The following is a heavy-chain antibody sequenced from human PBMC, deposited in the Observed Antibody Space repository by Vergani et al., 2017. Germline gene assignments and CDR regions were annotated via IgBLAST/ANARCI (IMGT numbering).Heavy chain of an antibody. J-gene: IGHJ4*02. V-gene: IGHV3-23*04. CDR3: TKGSRGYTGYFFDY. CDR1: GFSFPGYA. D-gene: IGHD5-12*01. CDR2: VSGSSATP. Sequence: EVQLEESGGGLVKPGGSLRLSCAASGFSFPGYAMSWVRQAPGKGLEWVSSVSGSSATPYYADSVKGRFIISRDNSKNTLHLQMNSLRADDTAVYYCTKGSRGYTGYFFDYWGQGTLATVSS.